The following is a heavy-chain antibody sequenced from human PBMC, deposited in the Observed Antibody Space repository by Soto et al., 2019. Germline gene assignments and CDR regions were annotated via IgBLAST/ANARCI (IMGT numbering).Heavy chain of an antibody. D-gene: IGHD2-21*01. CDR1: GYIFSNYG. CDR2: IIPYNDNT. V-gene: IGHV1-18*01. CDR3: ARKPYSHYYGMDV. Sequence: ASVKVSCKASGYIFSNYGINWVRLAPGQGLEWMGWIIPYNDNTKYAENFQGRVTLTTDTSTNTVYMELRSLTPDDTGVYFCARKPYSHYYGMDVWGQGTSVTVSS. J-gene: IGHJ6*02.